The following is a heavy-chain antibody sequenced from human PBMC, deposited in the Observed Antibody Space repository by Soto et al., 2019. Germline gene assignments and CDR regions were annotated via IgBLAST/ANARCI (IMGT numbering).Heavy chain of an antibody. V-gene: IGHV3-23*01. CDR3: AKEAYGDSPLYYGMDV. Sequence: GGSLRLSCAASGFTFSSYAMSWVRQAPGKGLEWVSAISGSGGSTYYADSVKGRFTISRDNSKSTLYLQMNSLRAEDTVVYYCAKEAYGDSPLYYGMDVWGQGTTVTVSS. J-gene: IGHJ6*02. D-gene: IGHD2-21*02. CDR1: GFTFSSYA. CDR2: ISGSGGST.